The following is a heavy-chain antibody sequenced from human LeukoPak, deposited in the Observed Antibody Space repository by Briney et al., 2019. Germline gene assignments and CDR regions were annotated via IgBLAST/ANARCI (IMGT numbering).Heavy chain of an antibody. CDR1: GFTFDDYA. J-gene: IGHJ4*02. Sequence: GGSLRLSCAASGFTFDDYAMHWVRQAPGKGLEWVSLISWDGGSTYYADSVKGRFTISRDNSKNSLYLQMNSLRAEDTALYYCAKDLSPLTRGRIAAADHWGQGTLVTVSS. CDR2: ISWDGGST. CDR3: AKDLSPLTRGRIAAADH. D-gene: IGHD6-13*01. V-gene: IGHV3-43D*03.